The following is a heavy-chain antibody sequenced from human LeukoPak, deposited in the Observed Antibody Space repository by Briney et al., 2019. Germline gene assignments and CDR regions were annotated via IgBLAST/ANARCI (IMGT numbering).Heavy chain of an antibody. CDR2: ISAYNGNT. V-gene: IGHV1-18*01. CDR1: GYTFTSYG. CDR3: ARGPLYVGYYDFWSGYYGTDY. J-gene: IGHJ4*02. Sequence: GASVKVSCKASGYTFTSYGISWVRQAPGQGLEWMGWISAYNGNTNYAQKLQGRVTMTTDTSTSTAYMELSSLRSEDTAVYYCARGPLYVGYYDFWSGYYGTDYWGQGTLVTVSS. D-gene: IGHD3-3*01.